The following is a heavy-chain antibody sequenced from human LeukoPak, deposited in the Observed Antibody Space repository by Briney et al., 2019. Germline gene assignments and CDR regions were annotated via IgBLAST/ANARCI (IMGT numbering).Heavy chain of an antibody. D-gene: IGHD2-2*01. CDR3: ARDTFQPGLIDS. Sequence: PGGSLRVSCAASGFTFSLYAMNWVRQAPGKGLEWVSYINDDSSDKHYADSVKGRFTISRDNARNTLYLQLSSLRAEDTAVYYCARDTFQPGLIDSWGQGTLVTVSS. CDR2: INDDSSDK. CDR1: GFTFSLYA. V-gene: IGHV3-21*05. J-gene: IGHJ4*02.